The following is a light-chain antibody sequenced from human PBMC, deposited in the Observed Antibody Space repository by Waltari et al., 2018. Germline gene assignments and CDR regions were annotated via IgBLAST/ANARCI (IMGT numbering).Light chain of an antibody. CDR3: QQYFSVPET. Sequence: DIVMTQSPDSLTVSLGERATINCKSSQNLLFRSTNKNYLAWYQQKPGQPPKLLFYWASTRESGVPDRFSGSGSGTDFTLTISSLQAEDVAVYYFQQYFSVPETFGQGTKLEIK. V-gene: IGKV4-1*01. CDR2: WAS. J-gene: IGKJ2*01. CDR1: QNLLFRSTNKNY.